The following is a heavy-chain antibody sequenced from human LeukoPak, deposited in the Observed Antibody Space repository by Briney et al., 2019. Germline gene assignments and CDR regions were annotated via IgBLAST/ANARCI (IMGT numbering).Heavy chain of an antibody. D-gene: IGHD4-23*01. CDR1: GYFFRDYY. CDR2: INPSSGDA. Sequence: ASVKVSCKASGYFFRDYYMHWVRQAPGQGLEWMGWINPSSGDANYAQKFQGRVTMTSDTSISTAYLELNPLRADDTAIYFCARDVHDYGGNSGFDYWGQGSLVIVSS. CDR3: ARDVHDYGGNSGFDY. J-gene: IGHJ4*01. V-gene: IGHV1-2*02.